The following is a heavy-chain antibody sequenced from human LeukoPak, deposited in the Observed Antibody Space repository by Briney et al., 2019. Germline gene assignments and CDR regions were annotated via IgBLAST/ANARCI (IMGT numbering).Heavy chain of an antibody. CDR2: IYYSGST. CDR1: GGSISSSSYY. Sequence: SETLSLTCTVSGGSISSSSYYWGWIRQPPGKGLEWIGSIYYSGSTYYNPSLKSRVTISVDTSKNQFSLKLSSVTAADTAVYYCARLLLWFGETQYYFDNWGQGTLVTVSS. J-gene: IGHJ4*02. CDR3: ARLLLWFGETQYYFDN. D-gene: IGHD3-10*01. V-gene: IGHV4-39*01.